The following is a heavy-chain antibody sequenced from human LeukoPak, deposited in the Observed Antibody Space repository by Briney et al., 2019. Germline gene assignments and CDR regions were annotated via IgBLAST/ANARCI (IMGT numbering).Heavy chain of an antibody. V-gene: IGHV4-59*01. CDR3: AGEDYFDISVYASWRFDI. J-gene: IGHJ3*02. CDR2: IYYSGNT. Sequence: SQTLSLTCTVSGVSISDYYWTWIRQPPGKGLEWFGHIYYSGNTIYTPSLKSRVTISVNTSKNQFSLKRTSVTTADTAVYYCAGEDYFDISVYASWRFDIWGQVTMVTVSS. D-gene: IGHD3-22*01. CDR1: GVSISDYY.